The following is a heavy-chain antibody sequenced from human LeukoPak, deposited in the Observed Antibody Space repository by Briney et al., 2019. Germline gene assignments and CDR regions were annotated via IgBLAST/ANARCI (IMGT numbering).Heavy chain of an antibody. J-gene: IGHJ3*02. Sequence: SETLSLTCTVSGGSISSSSYYWGWIRQPPGKGLEWIVSIYYSGSTYYNPSLKSRVTISVDTSKNQFSLKLSSVTAADTAVYYCARDRSYCGGDCYSGLDAFDIWGQGTMVTVSS. CDR3: ARDRSYCGGDCYSGLDAFDI. CDR2: IYYSGST. V-gene: IGHV4-39*07. CDR1: GGSISSSSYY. D-gene: IGHD2-21*02.